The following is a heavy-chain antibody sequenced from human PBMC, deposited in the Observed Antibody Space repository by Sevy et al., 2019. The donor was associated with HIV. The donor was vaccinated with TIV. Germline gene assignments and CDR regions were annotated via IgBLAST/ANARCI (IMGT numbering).Heavy chain of an antibody. CDR3: ARLIRYRYDLWFMDV. CDR1: GFTFSDFH. Sequence: GGSLRLSCAGSGFTFSDFHMTWIRQTSGEGLEWVSYISESADRIVFPDSVKGRFTISRDNAKNSLYLQMNSLRVEDTAVYYCARLIRYRYDLWFMDVWGQGTTVTVSS. D-gene: IGHD3-3*01. J-gene: IGHJ6*02. V-gene: IGHV3-11*01. CDR2: ISESADRI.